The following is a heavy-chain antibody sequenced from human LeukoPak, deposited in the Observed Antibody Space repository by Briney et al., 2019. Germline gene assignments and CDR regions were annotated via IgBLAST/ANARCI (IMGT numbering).Heavy chain of an antibody. J-gene: IGHJ4*02. V-gene: IGHV3-64*01. CDR2: NSINGGST. Sequence: GGSLRLSCAASGFTFSSYAMHWVRQAPGKGLEYVSANSINGGSTYYANSVKGRFTISRDNSKNTLYLQMGSLRAEDMAVYYCERVVVGATNYFDYWGQGTLVTVSS. D-gene: IGHD1-26*01. CDR3: ERVVVGATNYFDY. CDR1: GFTFSSYA.